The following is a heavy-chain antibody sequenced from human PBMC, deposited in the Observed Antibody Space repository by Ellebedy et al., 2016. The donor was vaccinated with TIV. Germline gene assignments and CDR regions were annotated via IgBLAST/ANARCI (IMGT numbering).Heavy chain of an antibody. CDR1: GYTFTSYG. CDR3: ASGRDFWSGPRYYFDY. J-gene: IGHJ4*02. D-gene: IGHD3-3*01. CDR2: ISAYNGNT. Sequence: ASVKVSXXASGYTFTSYGISWVRQAPGQGLEWMGWISAYNGNTNYAQKLQGRVTMTTDTSTSTAYMELSSLRSEDTAVYYCASGRDFWSGPRYYFDYWGQGTLVTVSS. V-gene: IGHV1-18*01.